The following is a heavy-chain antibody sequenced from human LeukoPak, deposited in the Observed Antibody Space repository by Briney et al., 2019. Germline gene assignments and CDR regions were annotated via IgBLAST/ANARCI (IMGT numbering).Heavy chain of an antibody. V-gene: IGHV3-48*04. CDR3: AIVASEWFGSISDY. CDR2: ISSSGSTI. CDR1: GFTFSSYS. J-gene: IGHJ4*02. Sequence: PGGSLRLSCAASGFTFSSYSMNWVRQAPGKGLEWVSYISSSGSTIYYADSVKGRFTISRDNAKNSLYLQMNSLRAEDTAVYYCAIVASEWFGSISDYWGQGTLVTVSS. D-gene: IGHD3-10*01.